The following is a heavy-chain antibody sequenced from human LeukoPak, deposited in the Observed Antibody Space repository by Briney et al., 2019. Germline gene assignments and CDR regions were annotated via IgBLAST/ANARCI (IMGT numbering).Heavy chain of an antibody. CDR2: INPNSGGT. J-gene: IGHJ6*03. CDR3: ARDPSSSWYYYYYMDV. CDR1: GYTFTGYY. V-gene: IGHV1-2*02. D-gene: IGHD6-13*01. Sequence: ASVKVSCKASGYTFTGYYMHWVRQAPGQGLEWMGWINPNSGGTNYAQKFQGRVTMTRDTSISTAYMELSRLRSDDTAVYYCARDPSSSWYYYYYMDVWGKGTTVTVSS.